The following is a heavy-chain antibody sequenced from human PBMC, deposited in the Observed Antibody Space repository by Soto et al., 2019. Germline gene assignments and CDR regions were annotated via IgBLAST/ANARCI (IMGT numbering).Heavy chain of an antibody. Sequence: PGGSLRLSCAASGFSLSGYWMHWVRQVPGKGLLWVSRINGSGGSTTYADSVKGRFTISRDNAKNTLYLQMNSLRAEDTAVYYCAKEITLNYCSSTSCYAPFDYWGQGTLVTVSS. CDR2: INGSGGST. J-gene: IGHJ4*02. V-gene: IGHV3-74*01. D-gene: IGHD2-2*01. CDR1: GFSLSGYW. CDR3: AKEITLNYCSSTSCYAPFDY.